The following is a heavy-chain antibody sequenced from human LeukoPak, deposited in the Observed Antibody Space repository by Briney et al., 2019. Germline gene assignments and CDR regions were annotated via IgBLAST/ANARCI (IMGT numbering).Heavy chain of an antibody. CDR2: ISRNGGST. J-gene: IGHJ4*02. Sequence: SGGSLRLSCSASGFTFSSFAMHGVRQAPGKGLEYVAAISRNGGSTYYADSVKGRFTISRDNSKNTLYLQMSSLRAEDTAVYLCVKDLRSDFMGVLSRYLSYWGQGTLVTVSS. CDR3: VKDLRSDFMGVLSRYLSY. V-gene: IGHV3-64D*09. CDR1: GFTFSSFA. D-gene: IGHD2/OR15-2a*01.